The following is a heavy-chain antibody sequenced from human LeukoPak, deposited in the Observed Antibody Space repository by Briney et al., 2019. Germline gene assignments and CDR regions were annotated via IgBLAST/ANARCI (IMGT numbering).Heavy chain of an antibody. V-gene: IGHV3-21*04. CDR2: ITASSTAI. CDR3: ARDSYYYGSGSYFRNDAFDI. CDR1: GFIFNTYT. D-gene: IGHD3-10*01. Sequence: GGSLRLSCSASGFIFNTYTMNWVRQAPGKGLEWVSSITASSTAIYSADSVKGRFTISRDNAKNSLYLQMNSLRAEDTAVYYCARDSYYYGSGSYFRNDAFDIWGQGTMVTVSS. J-gene: IGHJ3*02.